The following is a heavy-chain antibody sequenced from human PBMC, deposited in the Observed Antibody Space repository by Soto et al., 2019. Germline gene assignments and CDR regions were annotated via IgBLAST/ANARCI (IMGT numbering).Heavy chain of an antibody. V-gene: IGHV4-61*01. CDR1: GGSVSSGSYY. J-gene: IGHJ5*02. Sequence: QVQLQESGPGLVKPSETLSLTCTVSGGSVSSGSYYWSWIRQPPGKGLEWIGYIYYSGSTNYNPSLASRVTISVDTSKIQFSLKLSSVTAADTAVYYCARDLRYYDSSGYYGAVWFDPWGQGTLVTVSS. CDR2: IYYSGST. D-gene: IGHD3-22*01. CDR3: ARDLRYYDSSGYYGAVWFDP.